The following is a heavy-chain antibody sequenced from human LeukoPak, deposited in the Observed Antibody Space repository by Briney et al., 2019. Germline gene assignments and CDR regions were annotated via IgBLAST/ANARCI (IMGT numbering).Heavy chain of an antibody. Sequence: GGSLRLSCAASGFTFSSYEMNWVRQAPGKGLEWVSYISSNGSTIYYADSVKGRFTISRDNAKNSLYLQMNSLRAEDTAVYYCAELGITMIGGVWGKGTTVTISS. J-gene: IGHJ6*04. CDR3: AELGITMIGGV. CDR1: GFTFSSYE. V-gene: IGHV3-48*03. CDR2: ISSNGSTI. D-gene: IGHD3-10*02.